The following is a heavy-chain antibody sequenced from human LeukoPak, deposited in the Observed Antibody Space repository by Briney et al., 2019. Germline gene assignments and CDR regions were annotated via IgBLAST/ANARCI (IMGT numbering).Heavy chain of an antibody. CDR2: ISYDGSNK. CDR3: AKLYSSSSRGGYY. D-gene: IGHD6-13*01. J-gene: IGHJ4*02. CDR1: GFTFSSYA. Sequence: GGSLRLSCAASGFTFSSYAMHWVRQAPGKGLEWVAVISYDGSNKYYADSMKGRFTISRDNSKNTLYLQMNSLRAEDTAVYYCAKLYSSSSRGGYYWGQGTLVTVSS. V-gene: IGHV3-30*04.